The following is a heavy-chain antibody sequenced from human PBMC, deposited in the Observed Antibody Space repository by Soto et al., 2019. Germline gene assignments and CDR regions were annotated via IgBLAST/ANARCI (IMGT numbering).Heavy chain of an antibody. V-gene: IGHV3-15*01. Sequence: GESLGLSCAASGFTFSNAWMSWVRQAPGKGREWGGRIKSKTDGGTTDYAAPVKGRFTISRDDSKITLYLPMNSLKTEDISVYYCTIDRPSFDILTGYAFDIWGLGTMVTVSS. CDR2: IKSKTDGGTT. CDR1: GFTFSNAW. J-gene: IGHJ3*02. CDR3: TIDRPSFDILTGYAFDI. D-gene: IGHD3-9*01.